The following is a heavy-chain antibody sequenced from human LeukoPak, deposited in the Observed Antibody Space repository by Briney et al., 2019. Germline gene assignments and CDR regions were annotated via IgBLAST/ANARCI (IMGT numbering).Heavy chain of an antibody. J-gene: IGHJ4*02. Sequence: AGGSLRLSCAASGFTFSSYSMNWVRQAPGKGLEWVSYISSSSSTIYFADSVKGRFTISGDNSKNTLYLQMNSLRAEDTAVYYCARDMGPIFGVPSRVFDYWGQGTLVTVSS. D-gene: IGHD3-3*01. CDR3: ARDMGPIFGVPSRVFDY. CDR1: GFTFSSYS. V-gene: IGHV3-48*01. CDR2: ISSSSSTI.